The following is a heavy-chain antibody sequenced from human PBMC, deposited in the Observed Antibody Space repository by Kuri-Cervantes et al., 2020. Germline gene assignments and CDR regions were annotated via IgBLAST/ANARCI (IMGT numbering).Heavy chain of an antibody. CDR2: IYTSGST. V-gene: IGHV4-4*07. J-gene: IGHJ3*02. CDR1: GFTFSNAW. D-gene: IGHD4-17*01. Sequence: GSLRLSCAASGFTFSNAWMSWIRQPAGKGLEWIGRIYTSGSTNYNPSLKSRVTISVDTSKNQFSLKLSSVTAADTAVYYCARDRWDYGVELGAFDIWGQGTMVTVSS. CDR3: ARDRWDYGVELGAFDI.